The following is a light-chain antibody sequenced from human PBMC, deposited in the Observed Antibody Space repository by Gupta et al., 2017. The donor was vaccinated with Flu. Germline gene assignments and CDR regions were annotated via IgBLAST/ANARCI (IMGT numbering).Light chain of an antibody. J-gene: IGLJ1*01. Sequence: SSVLTQPPSVSVAPGQTARIACGGNNLGGKSVHWYHQRPGQAPVLVVYNDNDRPSGIPERFSGSNSGNTATLTISRVEAGDEADYYCQVWDSSSDHFVFGTGTQVTVL. V-gene: IGLV3-21*02. CDR1: NLGGKS. CDR3: QVWDSSSDHFV. CDR2: NDN.